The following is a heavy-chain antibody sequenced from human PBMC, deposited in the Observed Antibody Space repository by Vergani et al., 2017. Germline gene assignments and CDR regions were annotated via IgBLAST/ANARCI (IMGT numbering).Heavy chain of an antibody. CDR3: SRGRGYSFGYSDY. Sequence: EVQLVESGGGLVPPGRSLRLSCAASGFSFGDYAMTWVRQAPGKGVEWVAFIRNKAYGGTTEYAASVKGRFTISRDDSKRLAYLQLSGLKTEDTAVYFCSRGRGYSFGYSDYWGQGTLVTGSS. V-gene: IGHV3-49*04. J-gene: IGHJ4*02. D-gene: IGHD5-18*01. CDR2: IRNKAYGGTT. CDR1: GFSFGDYA.